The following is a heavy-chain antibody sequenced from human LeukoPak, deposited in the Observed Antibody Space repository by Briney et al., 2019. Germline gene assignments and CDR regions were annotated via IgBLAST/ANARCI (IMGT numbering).Heavy chain of an antibody. V-gene: IGHV3-73*01. J-gene: IGHJ4*02. D-gene: IGHD2-2*01. CDR2: IRDKANSYAT. Sequence: GGSLRLSCAASGFTFSGSAIHWVRQASGKGLEWVGRIRDKANSYATAYIASVKGRFTISRDDSKNTAYLQMSSLKTEDTAVYYCTRWDCTTAGCYPFDYWGQGTLVTVSS. CDR3: TRWDCTTAGCYPFDY. CDR1: GFTFSGSA.